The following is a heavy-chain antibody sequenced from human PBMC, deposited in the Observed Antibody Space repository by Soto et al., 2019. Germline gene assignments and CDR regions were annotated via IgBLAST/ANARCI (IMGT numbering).Heavy chain of an antibody. D-gene: IGHD3-10*01. CDR1: GDTFNFYS. Sequence: QVQLVQSGAEVKRPGSSVKVSCKASGDTFNFYSINWVRPAPGLGLEWMGRVNPIVSMSNYAQRFQGRVTMTADKATGTAYMEPSGLRSEDTAIYYCATSYGSGYRAFDYWGQGALVTVSS. J-gene: IGHJ4*02. CDR2: VNPIVSMS. V-gene: IGHV1-69*04. CDR3: ATSYGSGYRAFDY.